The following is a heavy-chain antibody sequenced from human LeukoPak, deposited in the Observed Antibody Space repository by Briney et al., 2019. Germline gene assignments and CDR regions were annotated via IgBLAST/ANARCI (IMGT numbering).Heavy chain of an antibody. CDR3: ARADSSGYLGFDY. Sequence: SETLSLTCTVSGGSISSYYWSWIRQPPGKGLEWIGYIYYSGSTNYNPSLKSRVTISVDTSKNQFSLKLSSVTAADTAVYYCARADSSGYLGFDYWGQGTLVTVSS. D-gene: IGHD3-22*01. CDR2: IYYSGST. J-gene: IGHJ4*02. V-gene: IGHV4-59*12. CDR1: GGSISSYY.